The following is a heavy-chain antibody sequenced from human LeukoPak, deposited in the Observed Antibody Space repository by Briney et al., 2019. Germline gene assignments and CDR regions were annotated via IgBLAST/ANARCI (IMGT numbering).Heavy chain of an antibody. D-gene: IGHD6-19*01. CDR2: IYHSGST. J-gene: IGHJ4*02. CDR3: ARVYSSGWYSGHYFDY. V-gene: IGHV4-30-2*01. CDR1: GGSISSGGYY. Sequence: SETLSLTCTVSGGSISSGGYYWSWIRQPPGKGLEWIGYIYHSGSTYYNPSLKSRVTISVDTSKNQFSLKLSSVTAADTAVYYCARVYSSGWYSGHYFDYWGQGTLVTVSS.